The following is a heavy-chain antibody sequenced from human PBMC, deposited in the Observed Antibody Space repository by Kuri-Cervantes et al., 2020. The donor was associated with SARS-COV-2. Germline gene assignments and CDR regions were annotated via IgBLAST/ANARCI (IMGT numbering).Heavy chain of an antibody. J-gene: IGHJ6*03. CDR2: IYYSGST. D-gene: IGHD3-22*01. Sequence: GSLRLSCTVPGGSISSSSYYWGWIRQPPGKGMEWIGSIYYSGSTYYNPSLKSRVTISVETSKNHFSLQPSSVTAADTAGYYGARIGSSGPPSRYYYYYYMDVWGKGTTVTVSS. CDR3: ARIGSSGPPSRYYYYYYMDV. CDR1: GGSISSSSYY. V-gene: IGHV4-39*07.